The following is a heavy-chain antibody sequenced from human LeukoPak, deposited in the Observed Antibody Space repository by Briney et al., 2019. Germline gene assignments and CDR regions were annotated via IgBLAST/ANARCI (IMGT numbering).Heavy chain of an antibody. CDR3: SRDVSGSPY. CDR1: GFTFGDDA. D-gene: IGHD2-15*01. Sequence: GGSLRLSCTTSGFTFGDDAMSWVRQAPGKGLEWVGFIRSKTCGGTSEYAASVKGRFTISRDDSERVAYLQMNSLKTEDTAVYFCSRDVSGSPYWGQGTLVTVSS. J-gene: IGHJ4*02. V-gene: IGHV3-49*04. CDR2: IRSKTCGGTS.